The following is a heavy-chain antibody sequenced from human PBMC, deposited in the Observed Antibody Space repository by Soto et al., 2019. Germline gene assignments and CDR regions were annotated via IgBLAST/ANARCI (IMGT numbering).Heavy chain of an antibody. D-gene: IGHD3-22*01. CDR1: GGTFSSYT. V-gene: IGHV1-69*02. CDR2: IIPILGIA. J-gene: IGHJ3*02. CDR3: ASSYDSSGNNAFDI. Sequence: SLKVSCKASGGTFSSYTISWVRQAPGQGLEWMGRIIPILGIANYAQKFQGRVTITADKSTSTAYMELSSLRSEDTAVYYCASSYDSSGNNAFDIWGQGTMVTVSS.